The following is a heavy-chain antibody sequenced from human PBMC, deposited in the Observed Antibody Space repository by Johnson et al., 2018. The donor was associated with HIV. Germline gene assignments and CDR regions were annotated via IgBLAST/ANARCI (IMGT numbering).Heavy chain of an antibody. D-gene: IGHD2-15*01. CDR2: ISSSGSTI. CDR1: GFTFSDYY. Sequence: HVQLVESGGGLVKPGGSLRLSCVASGFTFSDYYMSWIRQAPGKGLEWISYISSSGSTIYYADSVKGRFTISRDNSKNTLYLQMNSLRAEDTAVYYCALGGSWYAFDIWGQGTMVTVSS. V-gene: IGHV3-11*01. J-gene: IGHJ3*02. CDR3: ALGGSWYAFDI.